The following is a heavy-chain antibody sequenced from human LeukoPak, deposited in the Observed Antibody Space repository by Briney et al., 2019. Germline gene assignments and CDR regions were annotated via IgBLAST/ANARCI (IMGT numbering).Heavy chain of an antibody. CDR3: AKAQGYSSGNYFDY. CDR1: GGSISSSNW. Sequence: SETLSLTCAVSGGSISSSNWWSWVRQPPGKGLEWIGEIYHSGSTNYNPSLKSRVTISVDKSKNQFSLKLSSVTAADTAVYYCAKAQGYSSGNYFDYWGQGTLVTVSS. J-gene: IGHJ4*02. D-gene: IGHD6-19*01. CDR2: IYHSGST. V-gene: IGHV4-4*02.